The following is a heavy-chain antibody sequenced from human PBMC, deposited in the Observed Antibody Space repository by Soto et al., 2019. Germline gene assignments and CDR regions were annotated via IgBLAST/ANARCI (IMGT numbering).Heavy chain of an antibody. D-gene: IGHD5-18*01. CDR1: GTSVSNYY. CDR2: IYTSGST. J-gene: IGHJ4*02. CDR3: ARGGIQLSYAFDY. V-gene: IGHV4-4*07. Sequence: SETLSLTCSVSGTSVSNYYWSWIRQPAGKGLEHIGRIYTSGSTSYNPSLKSRVTMSMDTSQTQIYLNLTSVTAADTAVYYCARGGIQLSYAFDYWGQGIQVTVS.